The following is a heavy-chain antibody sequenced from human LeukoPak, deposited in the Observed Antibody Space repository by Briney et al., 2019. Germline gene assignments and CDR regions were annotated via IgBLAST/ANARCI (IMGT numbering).Heavy chain of an antibody. D-gene: IGHD3-22*01. J-gene: IGHJ4*02. CDR3: AKDPGDYYDSSGYFDY. CDR2: ISGSGGST. V-gene: IGHV3-23*01. CDR1: GFTFSSYA. Sequence: PGRSLRLSCAASGFTFSSYAMSWVRQAPGKGLEWVSAISGSGGSTYYADSVKGRFTISRDNSKNTLYLQMNSLRAEDTAVYYCAKDPGDYYDSSGYFDYWGQGTLVTVSS.